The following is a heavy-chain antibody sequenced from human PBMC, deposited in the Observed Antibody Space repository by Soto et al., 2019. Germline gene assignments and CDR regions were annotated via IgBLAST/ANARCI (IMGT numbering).Heavy chain of an antibody. CDR2: ISGSGGST. J-gene: IGHJ4*02. Sequence: EVQLLESGGGLVQPGGSLRLSCAASGFTFSSYAMSWVRQAPGKGLEWVSAISGSGGSTYYADSVKGRFTISRDNSKNTLYLQMNSLRAEDTAVYYCAKDDFWSGTAQPYYFDYWGQGTLVTVSS. CDR1: GFTFSSYA. CDR3: AKDDFWSGTAQPYYFDY. V-gene: IGHV3-23*01. D-gene: IGHD3-3*01.